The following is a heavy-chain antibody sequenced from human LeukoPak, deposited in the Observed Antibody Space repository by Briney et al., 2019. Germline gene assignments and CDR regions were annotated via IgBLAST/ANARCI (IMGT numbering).Heavy chain of an antibody. V-gene: IGHV4-39*01. J-gene: IGHJ4*02. CDR1: GDSISSSY. CDR2: INHSGTT. CDR3: VRRTSGSYSDY. Sequence: SETLSLTCTVSGDSISSSYWGWIRQPPGKGLEWIGTINHSGTTYHNPFLKSRLTLFVDTSKNQFSLKLSSVTDADTAVYYCVRRTSGSYSDYWGQGTLVTVSS. D-gene: IGHD3-10*01.